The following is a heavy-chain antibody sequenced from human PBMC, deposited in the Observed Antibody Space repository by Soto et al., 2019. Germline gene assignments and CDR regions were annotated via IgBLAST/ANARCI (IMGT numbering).Heavy chain of an antibody. CDR1: GYTFTSYG. D-gene: IGHD3-16*01. Sequence: QVQLVQSGAEVKKPGASVKVSCKASGYTFTSYGFSWVRQAPGQGLEWMGWINAYTGNTNYEQKFQGRVTMTTDTSTSTAHMELWSLISDDTAVYYCARSWVTGKGGMDVWGQGTTVTVSS. V-gene: IGHV1-18*04. CDR3: ARSWVTGKGGMDV. J-gene: IGHJ6*02. CDR2: INAYTGNT.